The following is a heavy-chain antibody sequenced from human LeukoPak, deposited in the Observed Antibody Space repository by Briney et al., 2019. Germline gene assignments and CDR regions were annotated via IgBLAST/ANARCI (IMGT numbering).Heavy chain of an antibody. CDR3: ARDLDYYDSSGSGWFDP. J-gene: IGHJ5*02. V-gene: IGHV1-18*01. CDR2: ISTYNGNT. CDR1: GYSFSRYG. Sequence: ASVKVSCKASGYSFSRYGISWVRQAPGQGLEWMGWISTYNGNTNYAQKFQGRVTMTTDTSTNTAYMQLRSLRSDDTAVYYCARDLDYYDSSGSGWFDPWGQGTLVTVSS. D-gene: IGHD3-22*01.